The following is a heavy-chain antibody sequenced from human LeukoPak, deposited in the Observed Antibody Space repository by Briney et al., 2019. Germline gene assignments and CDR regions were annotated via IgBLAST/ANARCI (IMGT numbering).Heavy chain of an antibody. D-gene: IGHD5-12*01. CDR2: IYSSGST. CDR3: ARSRRGYSGYDY. V-gene: IGHV4-61*02. Sequence: PSQTLSLTCSVSGGSISSGSYDWSWIRQPAGNGLEWIGRIYSSGSTNYNPSLMSRVSISVDTSKNQFSLKMTSVTAADTAVYYCARSRRGYSGYDYWGQGTLVTVSS. CDR1: GGSISSGSYD. J-gene: IGHJ4*02.